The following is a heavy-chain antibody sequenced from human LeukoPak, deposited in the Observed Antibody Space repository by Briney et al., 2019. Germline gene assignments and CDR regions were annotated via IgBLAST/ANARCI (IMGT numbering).Heavy chain of an antibody. CDR3: ARHSSGWYYFEY. CDR1: GGSISSSSDY. Sequence: SETLSLTCTVSGGSISSSSDYWGWVRQPPGKGLEWIGTIYYSGTTYYNPSLNSRLTISVDTSNNQFSLKLSSVTAADTAIYYCARHSSGWYYFEYWGQGTLVTVSS. D-gene: IGHD6-19*01. CDR2: IYYSGTT. V-gene: IGHV4-39*01. J-gene: IGHJ4*02.